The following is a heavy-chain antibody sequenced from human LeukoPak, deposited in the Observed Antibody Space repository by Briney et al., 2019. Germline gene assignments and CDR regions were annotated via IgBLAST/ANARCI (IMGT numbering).Heavy chain of an antibody. J-gene: IGHJ4*02. CDR2: IFHSGNS. CDR1: SYSISSGSY. D-gene: IGHD4-17*01. CDR3: ARVTYVDDMLYQYFDY. Sequence: KPSETLSLTCAVSSYSISSGSYWGWIRQSPGKGLEWVGSIFHSGNSYYNPSLKSRLTMSEDTSKNQFSLKLTPVTAADTALYYCARVTYVDDMLYQYFDYWGQGILVTVSS. V-gene: IGHV4-38-2*01.